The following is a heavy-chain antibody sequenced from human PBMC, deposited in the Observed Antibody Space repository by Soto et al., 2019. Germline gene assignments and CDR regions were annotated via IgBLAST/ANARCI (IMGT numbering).Heavy chain of an antibody. V-gene: IGHV3-23*01. J-gene: IGHJ1*01. CDR1: GFTFSNFA. CDR2: ISGSGDKT. D-gene: IGHD3-9*01. CDR3: ARDFTGSGKYFQH. Sequence: EVPLLESGGDLGQPGGSLRLSCAVSGFTFSNFAMSWVRQARGKGLEWVSAISGSGDKTYYADSVKGRFTISRDNSKDTLYLQMSSLRVEDTGIYYCARDFTGSGKYFQHWGQGTLVTVSS.